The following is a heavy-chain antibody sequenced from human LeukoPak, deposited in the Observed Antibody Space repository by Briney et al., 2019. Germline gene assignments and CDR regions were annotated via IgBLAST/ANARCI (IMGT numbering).Heavy chain of an antibody. Sequence: GESLKISCKGSGYSFPSYWIGWVRQLPGKGLEWMGIIYPGDSDTRYSPSFQGQVTISADKSISTAYLQWSSLKASDTAMYYCARQDIVVVPAAIPPDYYYYMDVWGKGTTVTVSS. CDR1: GYSFPSYW. J-gene: IGHJ6*03. D-gene: IGHD2-2*02. CDR3: ARQDIVVVPAAIPPDYYYYMDV. CDR2: IYPGDSDT. V-gene: IGHV5-51*01.